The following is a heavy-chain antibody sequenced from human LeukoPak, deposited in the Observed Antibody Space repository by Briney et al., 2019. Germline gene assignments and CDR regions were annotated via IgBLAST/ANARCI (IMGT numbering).Heavy chain of an antibody. J-gene: IGHJ4*02. D-gene: IGHD6-19*01. CDR1: GGTFSSYA. CDR3: ARDIAVAGTSGYFGY. CDR2: IIPIFGTA. Sequence: SVKVSCKASGGTFSSYAISWVRQAPGQGLEWMGGIIPIFGTANYAQKFQGRVTITADESTSTAYMELSSLRSEDTAVYYCARDIAVAGTSGYFGYWGQGTLVTVSS. V-gene: IGHV1-69*13.